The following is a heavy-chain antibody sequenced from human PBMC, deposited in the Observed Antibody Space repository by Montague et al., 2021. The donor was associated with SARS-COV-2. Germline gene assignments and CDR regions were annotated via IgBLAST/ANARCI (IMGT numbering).Heavy chain of an antibody. CDR2: IYYSGST. Sequence: SETLSLTCTVSGGSIGSSSYYWGWIRQPPGKGLEWIGSIYYSGSTYYNPSFKSRVTIYVDTSKNQFSLKLSSVTAADTAVYYCATYYDILTGYYIDAFDIWGQGTMATVSS. CDR1: GGSIGSSSYY. V-gene: IGHV4-39*01. J-gene: IGHJ3*02. D-gene: IGHD3-9*01. CDR3: ATYYDILTGYYIDAFDI.